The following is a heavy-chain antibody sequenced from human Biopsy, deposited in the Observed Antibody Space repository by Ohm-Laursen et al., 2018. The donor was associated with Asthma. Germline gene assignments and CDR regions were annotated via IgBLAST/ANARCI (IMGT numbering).Heavy chain of an antibody. Sequence: GSLRLSCTASGFTVSRDHMFWVHQAPGKGLEWVSVIYSGGTSDTADSVRGRFTISRDFYKNTLYLQMDSLRAEDTAVYYCARGDSSGWSHYYFDYWGQGTLVTVSS. CDR2: IYSGGTS. V-gene: IGHV3-53*01. J-gene: IGHJ4*02. CDR1: GFTVSRDH. CDR3: ARGDSSGWSHYYFDY. D-gene: IGHD6-19*01.